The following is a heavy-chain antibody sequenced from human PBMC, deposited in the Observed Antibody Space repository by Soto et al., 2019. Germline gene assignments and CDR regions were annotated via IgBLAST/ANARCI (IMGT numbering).Heavy chain of an antibody. CDR3: ARELTGTLEY. CDR2: IYENGNT. J-gene: IGHJ4*02. CDR1: GASLSSSS. V-gene: IGHV4-59*01. Sequence: PSETLSLTCTVSGASLSSSSWSWIRQSPEKGLEWIGYIYENGNTNYNPSLETRVTMSVDTSKNEFSLKLTSVAAADTAVYFCARELTGTLEYWGQGTLVTVSS. D-gene: IGHD1-7*01.